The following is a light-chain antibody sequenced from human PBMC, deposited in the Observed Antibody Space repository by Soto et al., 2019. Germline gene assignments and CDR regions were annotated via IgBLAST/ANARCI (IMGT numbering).Light chain of an antibody. CDR1: ESISGF. CDR2: AAS. Sequence: DIQMTQSPSSLSASVGDRVTITCRASESISGFLNWYQQKPGKAPKLLIYAASSLQSGVPSRFSGSGSGTDFTLTISSLEPEDFAVYYCQQRNNWPLTLGGGTKVDI. J-gene: IGKJ4*02. CDR3: QQRNNWPLT. V-gene: IGKV1-39*01.